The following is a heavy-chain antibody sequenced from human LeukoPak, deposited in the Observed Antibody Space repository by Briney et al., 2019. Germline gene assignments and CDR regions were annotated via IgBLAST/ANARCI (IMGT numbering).Heavy chain of an antibody. CDR3: ARDPDYGAPY. V-gene: IGHV3-11*01. D-gene: IGHD4/OR15-4a*01. Sequence: GGSLRLSCSASGFSFTDSYMNWFRLSPEKGLEWIAYITSSGATTEYADSVKGRFTISRVNAKNSLYLQMNSLRPDDTAVYYFARDPDYGAPYWGQGTLVTVSS. CDR2: ITSSGATT. CDR1: GFSFTDSY. J-gene: IGHJ4*02.